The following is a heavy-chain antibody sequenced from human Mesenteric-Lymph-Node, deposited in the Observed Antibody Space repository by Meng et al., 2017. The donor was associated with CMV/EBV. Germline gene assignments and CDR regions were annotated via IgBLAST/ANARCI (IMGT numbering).Heavy chain of an antibody. CDR3: VHRHGPNWDRLDH. CDR1: GFSLSTSGVG. V-gene: IGHV2-5*02. Sequence: FSGFSLSTSGVGVGWIRQPPGKALEWLSLIYWDDDKRYNPSLQGRVTITKDTSKNQVVLTMTNMDPVDTARYYCVHRHGPNWDRLDHWGQGTLVTVSS. CDR2: IYWDDDK. D-gene: IGHD1-1*01. J-gene: IGHJ4*02.